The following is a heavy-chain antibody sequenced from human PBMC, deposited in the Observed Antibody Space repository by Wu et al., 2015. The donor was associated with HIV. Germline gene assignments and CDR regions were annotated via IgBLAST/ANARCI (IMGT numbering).Heavy chain of an antibody. CDR1: GGTFSSYA. CDR3: ARDQRITMVRGVIITTNWFDP. Sequence: QVQLVQSGAEVKKPGSSVKVSCKASGGTFSSYAISWVRQAPGQGLEWMGRIIPIFGTANYAQKFQGRVTITADESTSTAYMELSSLRSEDTAVYYCARDQRITMVRGVIITTNWFDPWGQEPWSPSPQ. D-gene: IGHD3-10*01. V-gene: IGHV1-69*13. J-gene: IGHJ5*02. CDR2: IIPIFGTA.